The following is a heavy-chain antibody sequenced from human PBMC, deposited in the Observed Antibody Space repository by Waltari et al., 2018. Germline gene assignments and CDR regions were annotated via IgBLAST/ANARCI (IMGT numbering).Heavy chain of an antibody. CDR2: RKRGGGST. Sequence: EVQLVESGGGLVQPGGSLRLACAASGFTFSGHWMHWVRQAPGKGRVWVSRRKRGGGSTSYADFGKGLFTISRDNAKNTLYLQMNSLRAEDTAVYYCARNSKDWRSDGGLDYWGQGTLVTVSS. V-gene: IGHV3-74*01. J-gene: IGHJ4*02. CDR3: ARNSKDWRSDGGLDY. CDR1: GFTFSGHW. D-gene: IGHD3-16*01.